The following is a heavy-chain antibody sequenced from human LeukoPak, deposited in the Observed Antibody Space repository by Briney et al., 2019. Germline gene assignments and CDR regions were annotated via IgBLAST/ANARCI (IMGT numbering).Heavy chain of an antibody. CDR2: ISWDGGST. V-gene: IGHV3-43*01. CDR1: GFTLDDYT. Sequence: GGSLRLSCAASGFTLDDYTMHWVRQAPGKGLEWVSLISWDGGSTYYADSVKGRFTISRDNSKNSLYLQMNSLRTEDTALYYCAKDIRFLEWLGPYYFDYWGQGTLVTVSS. J-gene: IGHJ4*02. CDR3: AKDIRFLEWLGPYYFDY. D-gene: IGHD3-3*01.